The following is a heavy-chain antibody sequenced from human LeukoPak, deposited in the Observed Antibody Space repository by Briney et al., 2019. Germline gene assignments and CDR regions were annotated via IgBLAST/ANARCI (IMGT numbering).Heavy chain of an antibody. V-gene: IGHV1-18*01. CDR3: ARDTALAVTLDY. Sequence: GASVKVSCKASGYIFTNYYITWVRQAPGQGLEYMGWISGYNGNTNYAQKLQGRVTMTTDTSTSTAYMELRSLRSDDTAVYYCARDTALAVTLDYWGQGTLVTVSS. J-gene: IGHJ4*02. CDR1: GYIFTNYY. D-gene: IGHD4-17*01. CDR2: ISGYNGNT.